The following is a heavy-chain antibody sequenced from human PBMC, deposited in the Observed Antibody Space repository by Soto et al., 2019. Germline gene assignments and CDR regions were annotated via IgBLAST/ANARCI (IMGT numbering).Heavy chain of an antibody. J-gene: IGHJ4*02. CDR3: VRDRGYCSGRSCYTVLDF. CDR1: GFMFSSYW. D-gene: IGHD2-15*01. CDR2: IKEDGGDK. V-gene: IGHV3-7*03. Sequence: VGSLRLSCAASGFMFSSYWMNWVRQPPGKGPEWVATIKEDGGDKYYVDSVKGRFSISRDNAENSLFLQMTGLRAEDTAVYYCVRDRGYCSGRSCYTVLDFWGQGTLVTVSS.